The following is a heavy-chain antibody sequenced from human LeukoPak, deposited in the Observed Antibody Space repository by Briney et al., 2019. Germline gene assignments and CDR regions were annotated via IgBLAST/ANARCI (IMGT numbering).Heavy chain of an antibody. V-gene: IGHV3-21*01. CDR1: GFTFSKNC. CDR3: ARDRYGSRDLDP. Sequence: GGSLRLSCAASGFTFSKNCMNWVRQAPGKGLEWVSSISTSGSYIYYADSVKGRFTISRDNAKKSLYLQMNSLRAGDTAVYYCARDRYGSRDLDPWGQGTLVTVSS. J-gene: IGHJ5*02. CDR2: ISTSGSYI. D-gene: IGHD3-10*01.